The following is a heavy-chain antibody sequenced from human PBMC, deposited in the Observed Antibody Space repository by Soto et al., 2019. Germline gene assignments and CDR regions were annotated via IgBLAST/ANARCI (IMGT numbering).Heavy chain of an antibody. Sequence: QITLKESGPALVNPTQTLTLTCTFSGFSLRTGAVGVGWIRQPPGKALEWLALIYGDDDKRYSPSLKSRLTNTKNTSKNQVVLRMTNMDPVDTSTDYCAHRGDLLFGYWGQGTLVTVSS. CDR1: GFSLRTGAVG. CDR3: AHRGDLLFGY. CDR2: IYGDDDK. V-gene: IGHV2-5*02. D-gene: IGHD3-9*01. J-gene: IGHJ4*02.